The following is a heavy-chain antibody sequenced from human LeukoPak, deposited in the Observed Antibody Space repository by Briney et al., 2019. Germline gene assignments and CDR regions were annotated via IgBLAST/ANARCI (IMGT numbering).Heavy chain of an antibody. CDR3: ARDGSSGWSYFDY. J-gene: IGHJ4*02. D-gene: IGHD6-19*01. Sequence: SETLSLTCTVSGGSISSYYWSWIRQPPGKGLEWIGYISYSGGTNYNPSLKSRVTISVDTSKNQFSLRLRSVTAADTAVYYCARDGSSGWSYFDYWGQGTLVTVSS. CDR2: ISYSGGT. CDR1: GGSISSYY. V-gene: IGHV4-59*01.